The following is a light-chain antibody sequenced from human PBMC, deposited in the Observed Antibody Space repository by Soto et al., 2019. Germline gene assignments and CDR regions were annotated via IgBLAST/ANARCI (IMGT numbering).Light chain of an antibody. CDR1: QSVRRN. V-gene: IGKV3-15*01. J-gene: IGKJ4*01. CDR3: QQHNDWPPVT. Sequence: EIVMTQSPATLSVSPGERATLSCRASQSVRRNLAWYQQKPGQAPRLLIYGASTRATGIPARFSGSGSGTEFTFTISSLQSEDFAVYYCQQHNDWPPVTFGGGTKVEIK. CDR2: GAS.